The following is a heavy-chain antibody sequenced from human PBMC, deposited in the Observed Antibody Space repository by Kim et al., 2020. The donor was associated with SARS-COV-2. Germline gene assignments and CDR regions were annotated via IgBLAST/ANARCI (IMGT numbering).Heavy chain of an antibody. D-gene: IGHD3-9*01. J-gene: IGHJ4*02. V-gene: IGHV3-74*01. CDR3: ASEAPDILTGYHDY. Sequence: ADSVKGRFTISRDNAKNTLYLQMNSLRAEDTAVYYCASEAPDILTGYHDYWGQGTLVTVSS.